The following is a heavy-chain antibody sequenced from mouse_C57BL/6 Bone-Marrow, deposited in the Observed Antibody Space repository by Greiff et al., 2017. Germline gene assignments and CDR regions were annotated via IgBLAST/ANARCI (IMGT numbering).Heavy chain of an antibody. CDR2: ISYSGST. D-gene: IGHD1-1*01. CDR1: GYTITSDY. Sequence: VQLQQSGPGLAKPSQTLSLSCSVTGYTITSDYWNWIRKLPGHKLEYIGYISYSGSTSYYPSLKSRISIIRDTSKNQYYLQLNSVTTEDTATYDCARATTGVAPYFDYWGQGTTLTVSS. V-gene: IGHV3-8*01. J-gene: IGHJ2*01. CDR3: ARATTGVAPYFDY.